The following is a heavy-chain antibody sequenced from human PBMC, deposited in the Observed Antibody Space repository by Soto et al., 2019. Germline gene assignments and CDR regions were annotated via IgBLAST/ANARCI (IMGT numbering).Heavy chain of an antibody. CDR1: GGSFSGYY. D-gene: IGHD3-3*01. J-gene: IGHJ6*02. CDR2: INHSGST. Sequence: SETLSLTCAVYGGSFSGYYWSWIRQPPGKXLEWIGEINHSGSTNYNPSLKSRVTISVDTSKNQFSLKLSSVTAADTAVYYCATRDARITIFGVVINDYYYGMDVWGQGATVTVSS. CDR3: ATRDARITIFGVVINDYYYGMDV. V-gene: IGHV4-34*01.